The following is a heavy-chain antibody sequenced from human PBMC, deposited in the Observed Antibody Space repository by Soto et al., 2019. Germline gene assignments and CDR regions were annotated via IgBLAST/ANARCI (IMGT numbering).Heavy chain of an antibody. CDR1: GGTFSCYA. V-gene: IGHV1-69*13. CDR3: AREEMATIPGYFDY. J-gene: IGHJ4*02. Sequence: ASVKASCKASGGTFSCYAMSWVRQAPGQGLEWMGGIIPIFGTANYAQKFQGRVTITADESTSTAYMELSSLRSEDTAVYYCAREEMATIPGYFDYWGQATLVTVSS. D-gene: IGHD5-12*01. CDR2: IIPIFGTA.